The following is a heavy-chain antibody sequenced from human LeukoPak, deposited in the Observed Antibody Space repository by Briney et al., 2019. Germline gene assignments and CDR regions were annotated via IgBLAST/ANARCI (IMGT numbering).Heavy chain of an antibody. CDR2: ITGSGRDT. V-gene: IGHV3-23*01. D-gene: IGHD4-17*01. CDR1: GFNFDNYA. J-gene: IGHJ3*02. CDR3: TADGDYVLERDDI. Sequence: GGSLRLSCVASGFNFDNYAMSWVRQVPGKGLEWVSAITGSGRDTYHAESVKGRFTISRDNSKNTLYLQMNSLRAEDTAVYYCTADGDYVLERDDIWGQGTMVTVSS.